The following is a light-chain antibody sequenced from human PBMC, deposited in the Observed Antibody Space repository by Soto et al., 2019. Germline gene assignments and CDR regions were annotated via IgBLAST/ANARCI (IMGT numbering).Light chain of an antibody. V-gene: IGKV3-20*01. J-gene: IGKJ5*01. CDR3: QHYGNSPLT. CDR1: QSVSSSQ. CDR2: GAS. Sequence: EIVLTQSPGSLSLSPGEGATLSSRAGQSVSSSQLAWYQQKPGQAPRLLVYGASSRATGIPERFSGSVSETDFTLSISRLEPEEFAVYYCQHYGNSPLTFGQGTRLEIK.